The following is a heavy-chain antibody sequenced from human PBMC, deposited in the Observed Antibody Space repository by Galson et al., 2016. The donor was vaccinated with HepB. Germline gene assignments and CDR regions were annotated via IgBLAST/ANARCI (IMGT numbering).Heavy chain of an antibody. V-gene: IGHV1-46*01. CDR2: INLSDATR. CDR1: GYTFTHSY. J-gene: IGHJ4*02. Sequence: QSGAEVKKPGASVKVSCKASGYTFTHSYMHWVRQAPGQGLEWMGVINLSDATRNHAQKFQGRVTMTWDRSSTTVYMALSSLRSQDTAVYFCASHTRGQYGSGRYEFNYWGQGTLVTVSS. CDR3: ASHTRGQYGSGRYEFNY. D-gene: IGHD3-10*01.